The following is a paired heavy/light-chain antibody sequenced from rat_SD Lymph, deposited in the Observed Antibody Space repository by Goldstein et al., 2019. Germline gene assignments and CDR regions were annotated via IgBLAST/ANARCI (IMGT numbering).Heavy chain of an antibody. CDR1: GFTFSNYG. J-gene: IGHJ3*01. CDR2: ISSSSSYI. Sequence: EVQLVESGGGLVQPGRSLKLSCLASGFTFSNYGMNWIRQAPGKGLEWVASISSSSSYIYYADTVKGRFTISRDNAKNTLYLQMTSLRSEDTALYYCARGELNWFAYWGQGTLVTVSS. D-gene: IGHD5-1*01. V-gene: IGHV5-34*01. CDR3: ARGELNWFAY.
Light chain of an antibody. CDR1: SSVSY. CDR2: ETS. J-gene: IGKJ2-1*01. CDR3: QQGSSYPPT. V-gene: IGKV4S5*01. Sequence: EIVLTQSPTTMAASPGEKVTLTCRASSSVSYMHWYQQRSGASPKLWIYETSKLASGVPNRFSGSGSGTSYSLTINSMETEDAATYYCQQGSSYPPTFGAGTKLELK.